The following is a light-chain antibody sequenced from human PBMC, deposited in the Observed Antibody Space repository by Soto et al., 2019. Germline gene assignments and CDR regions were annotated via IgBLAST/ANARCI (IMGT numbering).Light chain of an antibody. CDR1: TSNIARNT. CDR3: GAWDDSLSGML. V-gene: IGLV1-44*01. Sequence: QLVLTQPPSASGTPGQRVTISCFGSTSNIARNTVTWYQQLPGTAPKLLIYSTNQRPSGVPDRFSGSKSGTSASLTISGLQSEDEADYYCGAWDDSLSGMLFAGGTKLTVL. J-gene: IGLJ2*01. CDR2: STN.